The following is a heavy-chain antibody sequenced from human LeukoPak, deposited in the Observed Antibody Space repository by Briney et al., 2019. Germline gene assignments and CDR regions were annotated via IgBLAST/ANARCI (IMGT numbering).Heavy chain of an antibody. D-gene: IGHD2-21*02. CDR3: ARERGDSTFDY. V-gene: IGHV3-7*01. J-gene: IGHJ4*02. CDR1: AFTFSNYW. Sequence: GGSLRLSCAASAFTFSNYWMSWVRQAPGKGLEWVANIKEDGSKINYVDSVKGRVTISRDTAKNSSYLQMNSLRVDDTAVYYCARERGDSTFDYWGQGALVTVSS. CDR2: IKEDGSKI.